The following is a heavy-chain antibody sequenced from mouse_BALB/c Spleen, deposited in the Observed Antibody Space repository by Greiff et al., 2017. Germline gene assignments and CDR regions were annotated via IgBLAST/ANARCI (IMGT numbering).Heavy chain of an antibody. Sequence: LMESGGGLVKPGGSLKLSCAASGFTFSSYAMSWVRQTPEKRLEWVASISSGGSTYYPDSVKGRFTISRDNARNILYLQMSSLRSEDTAMYYCAREGGAAMDYWGQGTSVTVSS. V-gene: IGHV5-6-5*01. J-gene: IGHJ4*01. CDR2: ISSGGST. CDR3: AREGGAAMDY. D-gene: IGHD1-1*02. CDR1: GFTFSSYA.